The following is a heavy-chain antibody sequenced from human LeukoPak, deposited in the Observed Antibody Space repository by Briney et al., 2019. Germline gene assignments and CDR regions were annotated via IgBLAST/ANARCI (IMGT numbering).Heavy chain of an antibody. CDR3: ARHWVVTPNY. CDR1: GGSISNSSYY. V-gene: IGHV4-39*01. D-gene: IGHD4-23*01. CDR2: IYCSGSA. Sequence: SETLSLTCIVSGGSISNSSYYWGWIRRPPGKGLEWIGSIYCSGSAYYNPSLKSRVTISVDTSKNQFSLKLTSVTAADTAVYYCARHWVVTPNYWGQGTLVTVSS. J-gene: IGHJ4*02.